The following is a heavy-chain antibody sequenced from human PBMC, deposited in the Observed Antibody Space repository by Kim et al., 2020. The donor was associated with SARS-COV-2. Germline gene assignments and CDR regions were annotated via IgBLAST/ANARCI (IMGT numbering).Heavy chain of an antibody. Sequence: TSYADSVRCRFTFPRDNSKNTLYLQVNSLRAEGTAIYYCAKSLFGGCDYWGQGTLVTVAS. CDR2: T. J-gene: IGHJ4*02. D-gene: IGHD3-10*02. CDR3: AKSLFGGCDY. V-gene: IGHV3-23*01.